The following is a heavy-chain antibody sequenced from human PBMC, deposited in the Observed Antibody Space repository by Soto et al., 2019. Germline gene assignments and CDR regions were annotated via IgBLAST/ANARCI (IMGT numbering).Heavy chain of an antibody. D-gene: IGHD3-16*01. J-gene: IGHJ4*02. V-gene: IGHV1-69*13. CDR1: GGTFSTFG. Sequence: SVKGSCKASGGTFSTFGVSWVRQAPGQGLEWMGGIIPFFGTAKYSQKFEDRITITADESTNTVYMDLRSLTSEDTAIYYCARTAPMDAGDKYYYDFWGQGALVTVSS. CDR3: ARTAPMDAGDKYYYDF. CDR2: IIPFFGTA.